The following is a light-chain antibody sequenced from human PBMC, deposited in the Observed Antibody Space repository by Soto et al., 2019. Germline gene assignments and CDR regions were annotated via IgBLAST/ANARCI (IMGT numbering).Light chain of an antibody. J-gene: IGKJ1*01. CDR3: QQYGSSPT. V-gene: IGKV3-20*01. CDR2: GAS. CDR1: QSVSSSY. Sequence: ENVLTPVPGTLLFYPGERATLSCRASQSVSSSYLAWYQQKPGQAPRLLIYGASSRATGIPDRFSGSGSGTDFTLTISRLEPEDFAVYYCQQYGSSPTFGQGTKV.